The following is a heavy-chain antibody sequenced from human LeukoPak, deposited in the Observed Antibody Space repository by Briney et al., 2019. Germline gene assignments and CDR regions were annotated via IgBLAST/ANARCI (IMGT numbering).Heavy chain of an antibody. CDR1: GFTFSSYW. D-gene: IGHD1-14*01. J-gene: IGHJ6*02. V-gene: IGHV3-74*01. CDR3: AKKHINPVYGMDV. Sequence: GGSLRPSCAASGFTFSSYWMHWVRQAPGKGLVWVSRINSDGSSTSYADSVKGRFTISRDNAKNTLYLQMNSLRAEDTAVYYCAKKHINPVYGMDVWGQGTTVTVSS. CDR2: INSDGSST.